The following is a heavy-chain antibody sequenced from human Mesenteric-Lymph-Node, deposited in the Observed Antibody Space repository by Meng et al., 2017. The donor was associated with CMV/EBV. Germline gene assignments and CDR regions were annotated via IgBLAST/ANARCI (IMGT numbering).Heavy chain of an antibody. Sequence: GGSLRLSCTASGFTFSSYAMGWVRQAPGKGLDWVSGISGSGTSTFYADSVQGRFTISRDNSKNTLFLQMNSLTAEDTALYYCAKAPIAYYYYGMDVWGQGTTVTVSS. J-gene: IGHJ6*02. D-gene: IGHD2-21*01. CDR1: GFTFSSYA. CDR2: ISGSGTST. CDR3: AKAPIAYYYYGMDV. V-gene: IGHV3-23*01.